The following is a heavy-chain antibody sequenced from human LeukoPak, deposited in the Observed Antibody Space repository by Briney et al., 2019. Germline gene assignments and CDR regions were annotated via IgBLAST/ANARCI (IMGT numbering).Heavy chain of an antibody. CDR1: GYTFTSYG. D-gene: IGHD5-12*01. V-gene: IGHV1-18*01. J-gene: IGHJ4*02. Sequence: ASVKVSCKASGYTFTSYGISWVRQAPGQGLEWMGWISAYNGNTNYAQKLQGRVTMTTDTSTSTAYMELRSLRSDDTAVYYCARDSGVDIVAMTNFDYWGQGTLVTVSS. CDR2: ISAYNGNT. CDR3: ARDSGVDIVAMTNFDY.